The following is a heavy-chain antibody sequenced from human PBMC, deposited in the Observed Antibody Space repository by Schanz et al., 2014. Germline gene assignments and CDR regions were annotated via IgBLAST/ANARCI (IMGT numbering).Heavy chain of an antibody. D-gene: IGHD3-10*01. CDR1: GFTFSNYG. J-gene: IGHJ4*02. CDR2: IGYDGSEK. Sequence: VQLVESGGDLVKPGGSLRLSCEASGFTFSNYGMNWVRQAPEKGLEWVANIGYDGSEKYYVDSVKGRFTISRDNSKDTLYLQMSGLTPEDTAVYYCARGPIPIQGVPMDFWGQGTLVTVSS. CDR3: ARGPIPIQGVPMDF. V-gene: IGHV3-33*08.